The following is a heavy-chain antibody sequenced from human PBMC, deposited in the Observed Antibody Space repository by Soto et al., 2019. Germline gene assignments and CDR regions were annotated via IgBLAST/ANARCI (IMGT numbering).Heavy chain of an antibody. Sequence: QVQLMESGGGVVQPGRSLRLSCAASGFTFSSYGMHWVRQAPGKGLEWVAVIWYDGSNKYYADSVKGRFTISRDNSKNTLYLQMNSLRAEDTAVYYCARDRGDYGDYIDYWGQGTLVTVSS. D-gene: IGHD4-17*01. CDR2: IWYDGSNK. CDR1: GFTFSSYG. CDR3: ARDRGDYGDYIDY. J-gene: IGHJ4*02. V-gene: IGHV3-33*01.